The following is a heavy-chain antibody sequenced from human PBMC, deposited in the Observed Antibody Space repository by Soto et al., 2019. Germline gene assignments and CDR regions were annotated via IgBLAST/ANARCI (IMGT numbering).Heavy chain of an antibody. Sequence: QVHLVQSAAEVKKPGSSVRVSCTVSGGTFGRNTIVWVRQAPEQGLECMGHIVPIFGTFKYAQKFQGRVTFTADESTTTASMDLSSLTSGDTAVYFCARDLNWALDYWGQGTLVTVSS. CDR2: IVPIFGTF. CDR1: GGTFGRNT. CDR3: ARDLNWALDY. D-gene: IGHD7-27*01. V-gene: IGHV1-69*01. J-gene: IGHJ4*02.